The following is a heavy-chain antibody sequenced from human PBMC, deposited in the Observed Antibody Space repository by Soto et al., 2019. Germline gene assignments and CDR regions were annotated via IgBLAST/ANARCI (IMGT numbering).Heavy chain of an antibody. D-gene: IGHD3-3*01. V-gene: IGHV1-69*12. CDR1: GGTFSSYA. Sequence: QVQLVQSGAEVKKPGSSVKVSCKASGGTFSSYAISWVRQAPGQGLEWMGGIIPIFGTANYAQKFQGRVTITADESTSIAYMELSSLRSEDTAVYYCARDRVFGVVKYYGMDVWGQGTTVTVSS. CDR3: ARDRVFGVVKYYGMDV. J-gene: IGHJ6*02. CDR2: IIPIFGTA.